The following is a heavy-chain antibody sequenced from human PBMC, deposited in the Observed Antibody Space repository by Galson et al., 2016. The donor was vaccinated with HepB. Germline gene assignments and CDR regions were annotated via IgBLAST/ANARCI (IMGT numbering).Heavy chain of an antibody. Sequence: SVKVSCKASGYTFTGYYIDWVRQAPGQGLEWMGRINPNSGGTKYVQKFQGRVTMTRNTSISTAYMELSRLRSEDTAVYYCAGELNKSIVDYWGQGTLVTVSS. J-gene: IGHJ4*01. CDR1: GYTFTGYY. CDR2: INPNSGGT. CDR3: AGELNKSIVDY. V-gene: IGHV1-2*06. D-gene: IGHD1/OR15-1a*01.